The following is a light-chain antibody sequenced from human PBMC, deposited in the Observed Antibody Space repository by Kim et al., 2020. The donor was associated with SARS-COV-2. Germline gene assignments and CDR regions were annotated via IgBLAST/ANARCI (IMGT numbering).Light chain of an antibody. V-gene: IGKV3-15*01. CDR1: QSVSSN. J-gene: IGKJ2*01. CDR3: QQYNNWHPYT. Sequence: EIVMTQSPATLSVSPGERATLSCRASQSVSSNLAWYQQKPGQAPRLLIYGASTRATGIPARFSGSGSGTEFTLTISSLQSEDFAVYYCQQYNNWHPYTFGQGTKLE. CDR2: GAS.